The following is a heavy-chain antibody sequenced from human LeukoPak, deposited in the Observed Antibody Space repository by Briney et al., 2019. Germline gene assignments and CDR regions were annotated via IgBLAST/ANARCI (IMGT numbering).Heavy chain of an antibody. Sequence: SETLSLTCTVSGGSISSYCWSWIRQPPGKGLEWIGYIYCSGSTNYNPSLKSRVTISVDTSKNQFSLKLSSVTAADTAVYYCARDMAYVYAFDIWGQGTMVTVSS. CDR3: ARDMAYVYAFDI. D-gene: IGHD3-16*01. CDR2: IYCSGST. CDR1: GGSISSYC. V-gene: IGHV4-59*01. J-gene: IGHJ3*02.